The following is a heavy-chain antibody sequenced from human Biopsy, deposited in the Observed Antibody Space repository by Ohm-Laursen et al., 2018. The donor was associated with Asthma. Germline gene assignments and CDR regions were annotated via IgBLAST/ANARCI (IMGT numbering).Heavy chain of an antibody. V-gene: IGHV4-31*03. J-gene: IGHJ3*02. Sequence: SQTLSLTCPVSGDSITSGGCCWNWIRQHPGKGLEWIGYIHHSGTSYFNPSLKSRVSFSRDTSKNQFSLRLRSVTAADTVVYYCARQKLVAAEGPFDMWGQGTMVIVSS. CDR2: IHHSGTS. D-gene: IGHD1-26*01. CDR3: ARQKLVAAEGPFDM. CDR1: GDSITSGGCC.